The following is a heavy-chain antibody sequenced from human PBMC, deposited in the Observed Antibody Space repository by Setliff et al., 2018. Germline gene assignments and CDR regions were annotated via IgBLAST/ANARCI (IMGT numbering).Heavy chain of an antibody. CDR3: ARDLHWGFDY. D-gene: IGHD7-27*01. V-gene: IGHV3-48*01. CDR2: ISLSSTTI. J-gene: IGHJ4*02. CDR1: GFTFSSYS. Sequence: GGSLRLSCAASGFTFSSYSMNWVRQAPGKGLEWVSYISLSSTTIYYADSVKGRFTISRDNVKNSLYLQMNSLRAEDTAVYYCARDLHWGFDYWGLGTLVTVSS.